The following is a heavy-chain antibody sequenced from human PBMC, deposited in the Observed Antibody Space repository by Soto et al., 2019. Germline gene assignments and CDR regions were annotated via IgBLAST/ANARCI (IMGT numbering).Heavy chain of an antibody. V-gene: IGHV4-59*01. CDR2: IYYSGST. J-gene: IGHJ4*02. CDR3: ARRYGGNFDY. D-gene: IGHD1-26*01. Sequence: QVQLQESGPGLVKPSETLSLTCTVSGGSINSYYWSWIRQPPGKGLEWIGYIYYSGSTNYNPSLNSRVTISVDTSKNQFSLKLRSVTGADTAVYYCARRYGGNFDYWGQGTLVTVSS. CDR1: GGSINSYY.